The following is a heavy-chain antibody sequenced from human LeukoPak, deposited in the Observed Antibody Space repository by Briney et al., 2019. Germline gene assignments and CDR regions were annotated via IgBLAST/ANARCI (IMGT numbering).Heavy chain of an antibody. CDR2: IYSNGNI. CDR3: ATSRPPTTPFDH. J-gene: IGHJ4*02. D-gene: IGHD1-14*01. CDR1: GGSISSSSYY. V-gene: IGHV4-39*02. Sequence: PSETLSLTCSVSGGSISSSSYYWGWIRQPPGKRLEWMGNIYSNGNIFSYNPSLKSRVTISLDTSKNHFSPKMTSVTAADTAVYYCATSRPPTTPFDHWGQGILVTVSS.